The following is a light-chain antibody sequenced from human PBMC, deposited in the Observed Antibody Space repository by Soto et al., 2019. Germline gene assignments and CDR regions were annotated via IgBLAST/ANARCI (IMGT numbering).Light chain of an antibody. CDR2: ANS. CDR1: SFNIGANYD. V-gene: IGLV1-40*01. CDR3: QSYGARLSAYV. Sequence: QSVLTQPPSVSGAPGQGVTISCTGSSFNIGANYDVHWYQHLPGTGPKLLIYANSFRPSGVPDRVSASKSGSSASLAITGLQAEDEADYYCQSYGARLSAYVFGTGTKLTVL. J-gene: IGLJ1*01.